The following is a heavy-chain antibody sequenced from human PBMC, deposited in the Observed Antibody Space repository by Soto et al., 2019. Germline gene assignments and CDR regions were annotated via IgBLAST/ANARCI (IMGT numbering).Heavy chain of an antibody. V-gene: IGHV1-69*12. CDR1: GGTFSSYA. Sequence: QVQLVQSGAEVKKPGSSVKVSCKASGGTFSSYAISWVRQAPGQGLEWMGGIIPIFGTANYAQKFQGRVTITADESTSTAYMELSSLGSEDTAVYYCARSSPVLAREVFSAFDIWGQGTMVTVSS. D-gene: IGHD1-26*01. J-gene: IGHJ3*02. CDR2: IIPIFGTA. CDR3: ARSSPVLAREVFSAFDI.